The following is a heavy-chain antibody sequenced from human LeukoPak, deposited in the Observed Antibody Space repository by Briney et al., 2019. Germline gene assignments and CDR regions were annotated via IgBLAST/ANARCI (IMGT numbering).Heavy chain of an antibody. V-gene: IGHV3-30*18. CDR1: EFTFSNYG. J-gene: IGHJ4*02. Sequence: GGSLRLSCAASEFTFSNYGMHWVRQAPGKGLELVAGISSDGSEEYYADSVEGRFTISRDNPKNKLYLEMNSLRAEDTAVYYCAKGDSGFYFYFDYWGEGTLVTVSS. D-gene: IGHD3-22*01. CDR3: AKGDSGFYFYFDY. CDR2: ISSDGSEE.